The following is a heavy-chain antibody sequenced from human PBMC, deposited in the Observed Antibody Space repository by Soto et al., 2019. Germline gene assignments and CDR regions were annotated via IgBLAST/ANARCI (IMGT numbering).Heavy chain of an antibody. CDR1: GGSFSGYY. CDR3: ARGRRGFGYSYGWGDYYGMDV. J-gene: IGHJ6*02. Sequence: KPSETLSLTCAVYGGSFSGYYWSWIRQPPGKGLEWIGEINHSGSTNYNPSLKSRVTISVDTSKNQFSLKLSSVTAADTAVYYCARGRRGFGYSYGWGDYYGMDVWGQGTTVTVSS. CDR2: INHSGST. D-gene: IGHD5-18*01. V-gene: IGHV4-34*01.